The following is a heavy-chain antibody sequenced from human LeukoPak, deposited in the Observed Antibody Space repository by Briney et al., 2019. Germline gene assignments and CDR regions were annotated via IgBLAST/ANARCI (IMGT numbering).Heavy chain of an antibody. V-gene: IGHV4-61*02. J-gene: IGHJ6*02. CDR2: IYTSGST. Sequence: SETLSLTCTVSGGSISSGSYYWSWIRQPAGKGLGWIGRIYTSGSTNYNPSLKSRVTISVDTSKNQFSLKLSSVTAADTAVYYCARDPDTMPAYYYGMDVWGQGTTVTVSS. CDR3: ARDPDTMPAYYYGMDV. CDR1: GGSISSGSYY. D-gene: IGHD2-2*01.